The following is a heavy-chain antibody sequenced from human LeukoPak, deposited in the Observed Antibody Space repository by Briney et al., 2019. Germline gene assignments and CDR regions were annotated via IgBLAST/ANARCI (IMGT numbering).Heavy chain of an antibody. CDR3: ARDSGGARGDYFDY. CDR2: ISGSGGST. Sequence: GGSLRLSCAASGFTFSSYGMTWVRQAPGKGLEWVSAISGSGGSTYYADSVKGRFTISRDNSKNTMYLEMNSLRAEDTAVYYCARDSGGARGDYFDYWGQGTLVTVSS. J-gene: IGHJ4*02. D-gene: IGHD2-15*01. V-gene: IGHV3-23*01. CDR1: GFTFSSYG.